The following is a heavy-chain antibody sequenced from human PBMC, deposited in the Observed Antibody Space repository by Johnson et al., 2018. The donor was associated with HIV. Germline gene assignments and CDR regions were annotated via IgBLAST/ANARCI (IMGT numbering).Heavy chain of an antibody. J-gene: IGHJ3*02. CDR2: ISFDGTSK. CDR1: GFTVSSHA. V-gene: IGHV3-30*04. D-gene: IGHD3-22*01. Sequence: QVQLVESGGGLVQPGGSLRLSCAASGFTVSSHAMHWVRQAPGKGLEWVAFISFDGTSKYYADSVKGRFTISRDNSKNTVYLQMNSLRVEDTSVYYCARRSDYFSHDAFDIWGQGTMVTVSS. CDR3: ARRSDYFSHDAFDI.